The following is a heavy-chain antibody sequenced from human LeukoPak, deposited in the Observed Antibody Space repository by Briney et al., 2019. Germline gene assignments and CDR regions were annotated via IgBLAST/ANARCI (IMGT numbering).Heavy chain of an antibody. Sequence: GGSLRLSCAASGFTFSNYAMSWVRQAPGKGLEWVSVISGTGHSTYYADSVKGWFTISRDNSKNTLYLQMNSLRAEDTAVYYCAKAGYSSGWYGDPADYWGQGTLVTVSS. CDR1: GFTFSNYA. D-gene: IGHD6-19*01. V-gene: IGHV3-23*01. CDR2: ISGTGHST. CDR3: AKAGYSSGWYGDPADY. J-gene: IGHJ4*02.